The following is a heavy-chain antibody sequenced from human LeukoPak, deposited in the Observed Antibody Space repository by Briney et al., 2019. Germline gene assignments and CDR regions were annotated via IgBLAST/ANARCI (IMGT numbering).Heavy chain of an antibody. CDR3: ARVSPGRQLWLLLTRYFDY. CDR2: IYYSGST. D-gene: IGHD5-18*01. CDR1: GGSISSGDYY. Sequence: SETLSLTCTVSGGSISSGDYYWSWIRQPPGKGLEWIGYIYYSGSTYYNPSLKSRVTISVDTSKNQFSLKLSSVTAADTAVYYCARVSPGRQLWLLLTRYFDYWGQGTLVTVSS. J-gene: IGHJ4*02. V-gene: IGHV4-30-4*01.